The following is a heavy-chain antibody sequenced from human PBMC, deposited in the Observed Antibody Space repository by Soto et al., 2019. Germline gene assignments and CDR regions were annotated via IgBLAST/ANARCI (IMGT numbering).Heavy chain of an antibody. CDR2: ISAYNGNT. J-gene: IGHJ4*02. CDR1: GYAFTGYG. Sequence: QVQLVQSGAEVKKSGASVKVSCNATGYAFTGYGISWVRQAPGQGLEWMGWISAYNGNTNYAQKLQGRVTMTTDTSTSTAYMEVRSLRSDDTAVYYCARDPGTRSDYWGQGTLVTVSS. CDR3: ARDPGTRSDY. V-gene: IGHV1-18*01. D-gene: IGHD3-10*01.